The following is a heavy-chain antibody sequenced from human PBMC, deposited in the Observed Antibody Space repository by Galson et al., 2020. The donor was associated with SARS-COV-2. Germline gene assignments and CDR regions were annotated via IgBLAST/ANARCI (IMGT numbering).Heavy chain of an antibody. D-gene: IGHD6-6*01. Sequence: SETLSLTCTVSGGSISSDSYYWSWIRQPAGKGLEWIGRIYTSGTTNYNPSLKSRVTISVDTSKNQFFLKLSSVTAADTAVYYCARAPYSSSSNGMDVWGQGTTVTVSS. CDR1: GGSISSDSYY. V-gene: IGHV4-61*02. CDR3: ARAPYSSSSNGMDV. J-gene: IGHJ6*02. CDR2: IYTSGTT.